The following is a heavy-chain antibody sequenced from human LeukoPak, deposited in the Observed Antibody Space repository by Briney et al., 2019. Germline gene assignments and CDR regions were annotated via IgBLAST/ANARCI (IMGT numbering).Heavy chain of an antibody. J-gene: IGHJ4*02. CDR3: AKGTYCSGGSCYYFDY. V-gene: IGHV3-23*01. CDR1: GFTFSSYA. D-gene: IGHD2-15*01. CDR2: ISGSGGST. Sequence: GGSLRLSCAASGFTFSSYAMSWVRQAPGKGLEWVSAISGSGGSTYYADSVKGRFTISRDNSKNTLYLQMNSLRAEDTAVYYCAKGTYCSGGSCYYFDYWGQGTWSPSPQ.